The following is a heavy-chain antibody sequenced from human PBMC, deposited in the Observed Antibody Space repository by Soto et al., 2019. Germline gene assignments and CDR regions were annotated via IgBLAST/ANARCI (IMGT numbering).Heavy chain of an antibody. CDR1: GGSISPNY. D-gene: IGHD6-19*01. V-gene: IGHV4-59*01. J-gene: IGHJ4*02. CDR3: ARGGWYLDY. CDR2: MYYSGST. Sequence: SETLSLTCTVSGGSISPNYWSWIRQPPGKGLEWIGYMYYSGSTNYNPSLKSRVTMSVDTSKNEFSLKLSSVTAADTAVYYCARGGWYLDYWGQGTPVTVPQ.